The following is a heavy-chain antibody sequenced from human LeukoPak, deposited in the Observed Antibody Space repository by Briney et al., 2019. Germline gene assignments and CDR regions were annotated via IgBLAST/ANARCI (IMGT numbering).Heavy chain of an antibody. V-gene: IGHV1-46*01. D-gene: IGHD6-13*01. CDR2: INPGGGST. CDR3: ARDGPGYASSSTDYMDV. Sequence: ASVKVSCKASEYTFTSYYMHWVRQAPGQGLEWMGIINPGGGSTSYAQSFQGRVTMTRDTSTSTIYMELSSLRSEDTAVYYCARDGPGYASSSTDYMDVWGKGTTVTVSS. CDR1: EYTFTSYY. J-gene: IGHJ6*03.